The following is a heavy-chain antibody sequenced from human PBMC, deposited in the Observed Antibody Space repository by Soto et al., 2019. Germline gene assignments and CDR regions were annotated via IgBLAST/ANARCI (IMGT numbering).Heavy chain of an antibody. D-gene: IGHD3-3*01. J-gene: IGHJ6*02. V-gene: IGHV4-34*01. CDR3: AKHSITIFGVVTHYGMDV. CDR2: INHSGST. Sequence: LSLTCAVYGGSFSGYYWSWIRQPPGKGLEWIGEINHSGSTNYNPSLKSRVTISVDTSKNQFSLKLSSVTAADTAVYYCAKHSITIFGVVTHYGMDVWGQGTTVTVSS. CDR1: GGSFSGYY.